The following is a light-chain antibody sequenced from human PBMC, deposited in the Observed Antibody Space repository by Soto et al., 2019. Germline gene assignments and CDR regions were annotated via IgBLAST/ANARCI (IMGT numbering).Light chain of an antibody. J-gene: IGKJ5*01. V-gene: IGKV3-15*01. CDR1: ESVTTN. CDR3: MQSTQLPPT. Sequence: EIVMTQSPATLPVSPGERVALSCRASESVTTNLAWYQQKPGQAPRLLIYGASTRATGIPARFSGSGSGTDFTLEISRVETDDVGIYYCMQSTQLPPTFGQGTRLGIE. CDR2: GAS.